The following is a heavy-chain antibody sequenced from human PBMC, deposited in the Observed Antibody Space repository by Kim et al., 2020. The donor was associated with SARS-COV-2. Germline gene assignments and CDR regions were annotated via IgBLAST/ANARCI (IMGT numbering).Heavy chain of an antibody. CDR1: GFTFSGST. CDR2: IRNKANNYAT. Sequence: GGSLRLSCVASGFTFSGSTMYWVHQASGRGLEWLGRIRNKANNYATAYAASVKGRFTISRDDSKNTAYLEMNSLETEDTVVYHCFCRDSSLYGVDVWGQG. CDR3: FCRDSSLYGVDV. D-gene: IGHD3-22*01. J-gene: IGHJ6*02. V-gene: IGHV3-73*01.